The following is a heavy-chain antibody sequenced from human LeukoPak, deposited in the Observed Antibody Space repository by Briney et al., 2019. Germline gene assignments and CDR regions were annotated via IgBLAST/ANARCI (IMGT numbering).Heavy chain of an antibody. Sequence: GGSLRLSCAASGFTFRNYWMSWVRQAPGRGLDWVATIKQDGTLKHYVDSVKGRFTISRDNAANSLYLQMDSLRVEDTAVYYCARLGGETTRFDLWGQGALVTVSS. J-gene: IGHJ5*02. V-gene: IGHV3-7*01. CDR3: ARLGGETTRFDL. D-gene: IGHD3-16*01. CDR2: IKQDGTLK. CDR1: GFTFRNYW.